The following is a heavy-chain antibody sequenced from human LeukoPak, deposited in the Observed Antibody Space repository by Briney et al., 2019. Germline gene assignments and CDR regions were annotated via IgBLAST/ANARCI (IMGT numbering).Heavy chain of an antibody. D-gene: IGHD2-15*01. CDR2: IYYSGST. Sequence: SQTLTLTCTVSGGSISSCDYYWSWIRQPPGKGLEWIGYIYYSGSTYYNPSLKSRVTISVDTSKNQFSLKLSSVTAADTAVYYCARLPVVVAAISHLEAAENWFDPWGQGTLVTVSS. J-gene: IGHJ5*02. V-gene: IGHV4-30-4*08. CDR3: ARLPVVVAAISHLEAAENWFDP. CDR1: GGSISSCDYY.